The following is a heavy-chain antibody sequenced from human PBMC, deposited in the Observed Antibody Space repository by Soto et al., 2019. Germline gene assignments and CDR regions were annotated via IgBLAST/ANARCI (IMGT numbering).Heavy chain of an antibody. Sequence: PVGSLRLSCAASEFTFSSSGMVWVRQAPGKGLEWVALISFDGSHAYYGDSVKGRFTVSRDNSKKTLYLQMNSLRPEDTAVYHCATERYSGYDGSRYFDFWGQGTLVTVSS. V-gene: IGHV3-30*03. J-gene: IGHJ4*02. CDR3: ATERYSGYDGSRYFDF. CDR2: ISFDGSHA. CDR1: EFTFSSSG. D-gene: IGHD5-12*01.